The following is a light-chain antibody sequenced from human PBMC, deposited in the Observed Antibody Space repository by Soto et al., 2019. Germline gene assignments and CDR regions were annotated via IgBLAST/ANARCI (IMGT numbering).Light chain of an antibody. CDR2: EVT. CDR1: SSDIGGHNY. CDR3: SSYKTTSTVV. Sequence: QSVLTQPASVSGSPGQSIPVSCTGTSSDIGGHNYVSWSQQHPGKVPKLIIYEVTNRPSGVSNRFSGSKSGNTASLTVSGLQDEEEADYYCSSYKTTSTVVFGGGTQLTV. J-gene: IGLJ2*01. V-gene: IGLV2-14*01.